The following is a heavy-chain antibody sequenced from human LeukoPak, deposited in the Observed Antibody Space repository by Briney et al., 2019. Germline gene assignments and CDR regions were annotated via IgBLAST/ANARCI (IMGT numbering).Heavy chain of an antibody. J-gene: IGHJ6*02. Sequence: GASVKVSCKTSGYTFTSYYIHWVRQAPGQGLEWMGIINPSSGATKYAQKFQGRVTMTRDTSTSTVYMELSSQRSEDTAVYYCARATNFYYYYGMDVWGQGTTVTVSS. CDR1: GYTFTSYY. V-gene: IGHV1-46*01. CDR3: ARATNFYYYYGMDV. CDR2: INPSSGAT. D-gene: IGHD1-26*01.